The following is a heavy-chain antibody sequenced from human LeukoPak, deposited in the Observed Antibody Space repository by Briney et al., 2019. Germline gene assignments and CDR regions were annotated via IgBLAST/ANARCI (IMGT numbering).Heavy chain of an antibody. CDR1: GGSISSYY. CDR3: ARGLYSSGWSYYFDY. J-gene: IGHJ4*02. Sequence: SETPSLTCTVSGGSISSYYWSWIRQPPGKGLEWTGYIYYSGSTNYNPSLKSRVTISVDTSKNQFSLKLSSVTAADTAVYYCARGLYSSGWSYYFDYWGQGTLVTVSS. CDR2: IYYSGST. D-gene: IGHD6-19*01. V-gene: IGHV4-59*01.